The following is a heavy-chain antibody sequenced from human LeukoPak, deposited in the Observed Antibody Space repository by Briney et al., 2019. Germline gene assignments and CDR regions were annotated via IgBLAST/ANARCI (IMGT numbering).Heavy chain of an antibody. CDR3: AKLYSGYDW. J-gene: IGHJ4*02. CDR1: GCIFTSYP. D-gene: IGHD5-12*01. CDR2: INAGNGNT. Sequence: ASVKVSCKASGCIFTSYPIHWVRQAPGQRLEWMGWINAGNGNTKYSQNFQGRVTITRDTSASTAYMELSSLRSEDTAVYYCAKLYSGYDWWGQGTLVTVSS. V-gene: IGHV1-3*01.